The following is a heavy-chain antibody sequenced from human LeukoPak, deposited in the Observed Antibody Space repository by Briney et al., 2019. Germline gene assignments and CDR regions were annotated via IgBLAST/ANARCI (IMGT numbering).Heavy chain of an antibody. CDR3: ARGEVVVSLDP. D-gene: IGHD3-22*01. CDR1: GYTFTGYY. Sequence: ASVTVSFKASGYTFTGYYMHWVRQAPGQGLEWMGWINPNNGGTNYAQKFQGRVTVTRDTSTSTAYMEVSRLRSDDTAVYYCARGEVVVSLDPWGQGTLVTVSS. CDR2: INPNNGGT. J-gene: IGHJ5*02. V-gene: IGHV1-2*02.